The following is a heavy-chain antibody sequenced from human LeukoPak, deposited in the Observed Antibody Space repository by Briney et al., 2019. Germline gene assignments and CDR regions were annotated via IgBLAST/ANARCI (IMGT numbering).Heavy chain of an antibody. Sequence: PGGSLRLSCAGSGFTFSSYSMKWVRQAPGKGLEWVSSISSGSSYIYYADSVKGRFTVSRDNAKNSLYLQMNSLRAEDTALYYCARGKYFESSGFYYAVDFWGQGTRVTVSS. CDR3: ARGKYFESSGFYYAVDF. CDR1: GFTFSSYS. D-gene: IGHD3-22*01. CDR2: ISSGSSYI. J-gene: IGHJ4*02. V-gene: IGHV3-21*01.